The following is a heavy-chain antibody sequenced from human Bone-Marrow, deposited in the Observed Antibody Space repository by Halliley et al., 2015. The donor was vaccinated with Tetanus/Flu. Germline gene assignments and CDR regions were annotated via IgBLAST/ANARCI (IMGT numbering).Heavy chain of an antibody. CDR2: IGTAGDT. Sequence: SLRLSCAASGFTFSSYDMHWVRQATGKGLEWVSAIGTAGDTYYPGSVKCRFTISRENAKNSLYLQMNSLRAGDTAVYYCARSGSRVRGATAFETWGPGLVVAFSS. CDR3: ARSGSRVRGATAFET. D-gene: IGHD3-10*01. V-gene: IGHV3-13*01. CDR1: GFTFSSYD. J-gene: IGHJ3*02.